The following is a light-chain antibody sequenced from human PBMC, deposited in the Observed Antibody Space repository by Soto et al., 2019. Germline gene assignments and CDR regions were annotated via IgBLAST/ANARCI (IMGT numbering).Light chain of an antibody. CDR2: GAS. CDR1: QSVSSN. Sequence: EIVMTQSPATLSVSPGERATLSCRASQSVSSNLAWYQQKPGQAPRLLIYGASTRATGIPARFSGSRSGPEFTLTINRLQSEDFAIYYCQPYNNWPLTFGGGTMVDIK. CDR3: QPYNNWPLT. V-gene: IGKV3-15*01. J-gene: IGKJ4*01.